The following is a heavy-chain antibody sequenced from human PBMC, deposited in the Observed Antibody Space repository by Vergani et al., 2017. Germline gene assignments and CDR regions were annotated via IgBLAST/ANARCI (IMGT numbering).Heavy chain of an antibody. CDR2: ISGSGGST. Sequence: EVQLLESGGGSVQPGESLRLSCVASGFRFREHGMNWVRQAPGKGLEWVSAISGSGGSTYYADSVKGRFTISRDNSKNTLYLQMNSLRAEDTAVYYCAKDSHYDSIDYWGQGTMVTVSS. D-gene: IGHD3-22*01. J-gene: IGHJ4*02. CDR1: GFRFREHG. V-gene: IGHV3-23*01. CDR3: AKDSHYDSIDY.